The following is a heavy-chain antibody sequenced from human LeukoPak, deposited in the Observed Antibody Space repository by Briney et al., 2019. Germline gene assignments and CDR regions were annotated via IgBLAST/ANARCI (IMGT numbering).Heavy chain of an antibody. CDR3: ARADIRVRAIYDY. CDR2: INPNSGGT. Sequence: ASVKVSCKASGYTFTGYYMHWVRQAPGQGLEWMGWINPNSGGTNYAQKFQGRVTMTRDTSISTAYMELCRLRSDDTAVYYCARADIRVRAIYDYWGQGTLVTVSS. CDR1: GYTFTGYY. D-gene: IGHD3-10*01. J-gene: IGHJ4*02. V-gene: IGHV1-2*02.